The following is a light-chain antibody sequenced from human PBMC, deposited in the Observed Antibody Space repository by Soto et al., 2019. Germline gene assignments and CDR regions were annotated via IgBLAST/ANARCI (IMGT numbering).Light chain of an antibody. V-gene: IGKV1-39*01. Sequence: DIQMTQSHATLSASVGDRVTLTCRASQGISRWLDWYQQKPGKAPKLLIYGASSVQSGVPSRFSGSGSGTDFTLTISSLQPEDFASYYCQQSYSTPPTFGQGTKVDI. CDR2: GAS. CDR3: QQSYSTPPT. CDR1: QGISRW. J-gene: IGKJ1*01.